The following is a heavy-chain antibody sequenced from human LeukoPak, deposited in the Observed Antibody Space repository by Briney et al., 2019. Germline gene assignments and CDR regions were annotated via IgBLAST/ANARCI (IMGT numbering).Heavy chain of an antibody. CDR3: ARDGRQTRVPRDY. V-gene: IGHV3-30-3*01. J-gene: IGHJ4*02. D-gene: IGHD6-6*01. CDR1: GFTFSSYA. CDR2: ISYDGSNK. Sequence: GRSLRLSCAASGFTFSSYAMHWVRQAPGKGLEWVAVISYDGSNKYYADSVKGRFTISRDNSKNTLYLQMNSLRAEDTAVYYCARDGRQTRVPRDYWGQGTLVTVSS.